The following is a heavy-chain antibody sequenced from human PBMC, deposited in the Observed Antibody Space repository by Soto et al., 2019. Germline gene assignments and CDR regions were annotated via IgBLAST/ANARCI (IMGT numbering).Heavy chain of an antibody. CDR1: GLTFSGSA. CDR3: ITSVRDTFLDY. Sequence: PGGSLRLSCVASGLTFSGSAMHWVRQASGKGLEWVGRIRNKANNYATAFGASVKGRFTISRDDSKNTAYLQMNSLKIEATAIYSCITSVRDTFLDYWGQGSLVTVSS. V-gene: IGHV3-73*01. D-gene: IGHD2-2*02. CDR2: IRNKANNYAT. J-gene: IGHJ4*02.